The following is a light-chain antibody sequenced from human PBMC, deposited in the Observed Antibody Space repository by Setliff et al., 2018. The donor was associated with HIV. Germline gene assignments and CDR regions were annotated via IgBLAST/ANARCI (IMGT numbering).Light chain of an antibody. J-gene: IGLJ1*01. CDR1: SSDVGGYNY. V-gene: IGLV2-14*03. CDR2: DVS. CDR3: SSYTISSSVV. Sequence: QSVLTQPASVSGSPGQSITISCTGTSSDVGGYNYVSWYQQHPGNAPKLMIYDVSKRPSGVSNRFSGSKSGNTASLTIFGLQAEDEADYYCSSYTISSSVVFGTGTKVTVL.